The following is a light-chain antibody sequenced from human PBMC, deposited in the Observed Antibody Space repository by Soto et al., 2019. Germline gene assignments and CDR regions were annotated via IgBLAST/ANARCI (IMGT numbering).Light chain of an antibody. V-gene: IGKV4-1*01. CDR3: QHYYAIPYT. CDR2: WAS. J-gene: IGKJ2*01. CDR1: RSIFYSSNNKNY. Sequence: DIVMTQSPDSLAVSLGERATINCRSSRSIFYSSNNKNYLAWYQQKPGQPPKMIIYWASIRESGVPDRFSGSGSGTDFTLTISSLQAEDVAVYHCQHYYAIPYTFGQGTKLEIK.